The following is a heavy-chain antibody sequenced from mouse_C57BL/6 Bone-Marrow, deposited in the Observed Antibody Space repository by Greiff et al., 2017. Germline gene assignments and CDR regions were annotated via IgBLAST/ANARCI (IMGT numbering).Heavy chain of an antibody. D-gene: IGHD1-1*01. V-gene: IGHV5-16*01. CDR1: GFTFSDYY. Sequence: EVKLVESEGGLVQPGSSMKLSCTASGFTFSDYYMAWVRPVPEKGLEWVANINYDGSSTYYLDSLKSRFIISRDNAKNILYLQMSSLKSEDTATYYCARGSTVVSHGWYFDVWGTGTTVTVSS. J-gene: IGHJ1*03. CDR3: ARGSTVVSHGWYFDV. CDR2: INYDGSST.